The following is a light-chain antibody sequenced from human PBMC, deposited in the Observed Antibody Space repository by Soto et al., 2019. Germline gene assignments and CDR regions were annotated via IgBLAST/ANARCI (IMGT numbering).Light chain of an antibody. Sequence: QSALTQPACVSGSPGQSITISCSGTSSDVGGYNYVSWYQQHPGKAPKLMIYEVSNRPSGVSNRFSGSKSGNTASLTISGLQAEDEADYYCSSYTSSSPYVFGTGTKVTV. V-gene: IGLV2-14*01. CDR1: SSDVGGYNY. J-gene: IGLJ1*01. CDR2: EVS. CDR3: SSYTSSSPYV.